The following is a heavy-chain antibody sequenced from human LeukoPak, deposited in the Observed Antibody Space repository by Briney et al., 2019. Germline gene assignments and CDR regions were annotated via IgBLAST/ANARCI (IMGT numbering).Heavy chain of an antibody. Sequence: GGALRLSCAASGFTFSSYAMSWVRQAPGKGPEWVSGIRGSGGSTYYADSVKGRFTISRDNSKNTLYLQMNSLGAEDTAVYYCAKSAGSGTYLLDDWGQGTLVTVSS. CDR1: GFTFSSYA. J-gene: IGHJ4*02. CDR3: AKSAGSGTYLLDD. V-gene: IGHV3-23*01. CDR2: IRGSGGST. D-gene: IGHD3-10*01.